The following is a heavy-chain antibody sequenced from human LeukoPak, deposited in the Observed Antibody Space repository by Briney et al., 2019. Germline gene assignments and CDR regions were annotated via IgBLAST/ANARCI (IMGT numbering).Heavy chain of an antibody. V-gene: IGHV4-31*03. CDR3: AREGTYGSGSYYNREYYGMDV. CDR2: IYYSGST. D-gene: IGHD3-10*01. Sequence: SQTLSLTCTVSGGSISSGGYYWSWIRQHPGKGLEWIGYIYYSGSTYYNPSLKSRVTISVDTSKNQFPLKLSSVTAADTAVYYCAREGTYGSGSYYNREYYGMDVWGQGTTVTVSS. CDR1: GGSISSGGYY. J-gene: IGHJ6*02.